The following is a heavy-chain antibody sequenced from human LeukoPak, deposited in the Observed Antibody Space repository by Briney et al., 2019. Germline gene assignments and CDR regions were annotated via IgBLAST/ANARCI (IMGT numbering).Heavy chain of an antibody. D-gene: IGHD2-21*02. Sequence: GGSLRLSYAASGFTFSSYAMSWVRQAPGKGLEWVSAISGSGGSTYYADSVKGRFTISRDNSKNTLYLQMDSLRVEDTAVYYCANPCSDGVCYPDYWGQGTLVTVSS. V-gene: IGHV3-23*01. CDR2: ISGSGGST. J-gene: IGHJ4*02. CDR1: GFTFSSYA. CDR3: ANPCSDGVCYPDY.